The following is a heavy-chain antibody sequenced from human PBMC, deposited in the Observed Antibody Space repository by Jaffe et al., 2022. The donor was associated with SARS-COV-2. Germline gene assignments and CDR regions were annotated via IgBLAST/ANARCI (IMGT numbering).Heavy chain of an antibody. CDR2: LSYDGSEK. CDR1: GFTFSSYA. CDR3: ARSSVGDWNDPTSYFNYGVDV. Sequence: QVQLVESGGGVVQPGRSLRLSCAVSGFTFSSYAMNWVRQAPGKGLEWVATLSYDGSEKYYADSVKGRFTISRDNSKNTLYLEMNDLRPDDTAVFYCARSSVGDWNDPTSYFNYGVDVWGQGTAVTVSS. D-gene: IGHD1-1*01. V-gene: IGHV3-30-3*01. J-gene: IGHJ6*02.